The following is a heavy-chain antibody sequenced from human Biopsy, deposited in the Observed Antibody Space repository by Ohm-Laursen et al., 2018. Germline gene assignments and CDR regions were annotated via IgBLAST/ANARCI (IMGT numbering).Heavy chain of an antibody. CDR3: ARFIVPSLHCSNGVCPIRWFDP. CDR1: GGTYSGYY. D-gene: IGHD2-2*01. J-gene: IGHJ5*02. CDR2: VHHDGRA. Sequence: SETLSLTCAVYGGTYSGYYWSWIRQPPGKGLEWIGEVHHDGRANYNPSLKSRVTISGDMSKKQFSLKLSGVTAADTAVYYCARFIVPSLHCSNGVCPIRWFDPWGQGTLVIVFS. V-gene: IGHV4-34*01.